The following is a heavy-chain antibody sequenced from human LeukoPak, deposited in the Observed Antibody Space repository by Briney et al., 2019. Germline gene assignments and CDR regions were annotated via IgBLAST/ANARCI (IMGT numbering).Heavy chain of an antibody. CDR2: ISAYNGNT. CDR1: GYTFTSYG. Sequence: ASVKVSCKASGYTFTSYGISWVRQAPGQGLEWMGWISAYNGNTNYAQKLQGRVTMTTDTSTSTAYMELRSLRSDGTAVYYCAREIGITIFGVVRDYWGQGTLVTVSS. J-gene: IGHJ4*02. D-gene: IGHD3-3*01. V-gene: IGHV1-18*01. CDR3: AREIGITIFGVVRDY.